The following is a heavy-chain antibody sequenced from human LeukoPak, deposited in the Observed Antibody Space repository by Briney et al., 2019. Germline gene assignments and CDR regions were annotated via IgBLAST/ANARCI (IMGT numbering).Heavy chain of an antibody. D-gene: IGHD3-3*01. CDR3: GTWGFFPRFGV. V-gene: IGHV3-43*02. Sequence: GGSLRLSCAASGFAFHAFDMYWVRQAPGKGLEWVSRIVNDGGKTYYSDSVRGRFTVSRDNSKDSLHLQMNSLRSDDAALYYCGTWGFFPRFGVWGQGTQVTVSS. CDR2: IVNDGGKT. CDR1: GFAFHAFD. J-gene: IGHJ4*03.